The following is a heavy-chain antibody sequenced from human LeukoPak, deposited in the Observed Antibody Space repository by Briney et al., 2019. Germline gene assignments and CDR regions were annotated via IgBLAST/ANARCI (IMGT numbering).Heavy chain of an antibody. CDR2: IYPGDSDT. Sequence: GESLKISCKGSGYSFTSYWIGWVRQIPGKGLEWMGGIYPGDSDTRYSPSFQGHATISADKSISTAYLPWRSLKASDTAMYYCPRPFRGIAAPSVRYYYSYGMDVWGQGTTVTVSS. V-gene: IGHV5-51*01. CDR1: GYSFTSYW. D-gene: IGHD6-13*01. J-gene: IGHJ6*02. CDR3: PRPFRGIAAPSVRYYYSYGMDV.